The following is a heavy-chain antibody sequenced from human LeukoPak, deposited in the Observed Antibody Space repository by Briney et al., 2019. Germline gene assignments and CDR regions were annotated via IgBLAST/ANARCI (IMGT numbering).Heavy chain of an antibody. V-gene: IGHV3-74*01. J-gene: IGHJ4*01. CDR3: ARELPREVTLDY. D-gene: IGHD2-21*02. Sequence: GGSLRLSCVASNFDFFSYGMQWVRQAPGKGLVWVSRIFTDGSTTSYADSVKGRFTISRDNAKNTLYLEMKSLRVEDTAVYYCARELPREVTLDYWGQGTLVT. CDR2: IFTDGSTT. CDR1: NFDFFSYG.